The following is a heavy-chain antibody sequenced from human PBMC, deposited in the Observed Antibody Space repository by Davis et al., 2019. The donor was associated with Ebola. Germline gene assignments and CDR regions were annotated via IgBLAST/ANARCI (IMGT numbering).Heavy chain of an antibody. CDR2: IRYDGSDK. CDR3: AKDEIVEEGGMDV. V-gene: IGHV3-30*02. J-gene: IGHJ6*02. CDR1: GFIFRNYV. Sequence: GESLKISCETSGFIFRNYVMSWFRQAPGKGLEWVTFIRYDGSDKYYEDSVQGRFTISRDNSKDTLYLQMNSLRPEDTAVYYCAKDEIVEEGGMDVWGQGTTVTVSS. D-gene: IGHD2-21*01.